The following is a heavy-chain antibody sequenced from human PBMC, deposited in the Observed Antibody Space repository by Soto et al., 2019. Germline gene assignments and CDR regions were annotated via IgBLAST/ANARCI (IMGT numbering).Heavy chain of an antibody. CDR3: AREFFTAGANYRLITSRYYGMDV. Sequence: SVKVSCKASGGTFSSYAISWVRQAPGQGLEWMGGIIPIFGTANYAQKFQGRVTITADESTSTAYMELSSLRSEDTAVYYCAREFFTAGANYRLITSRYYGMDVWG. J-gene: IGHJ6*02. D-gene: IGHD1-26*01. CDR2: IIPIFGTA. V-gene: IGHV1-69*13. CDR1: GGTFSSYA.